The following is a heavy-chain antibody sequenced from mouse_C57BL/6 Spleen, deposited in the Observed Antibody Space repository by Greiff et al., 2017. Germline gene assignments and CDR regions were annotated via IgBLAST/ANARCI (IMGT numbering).Heavy chain of an antibody. D-gene: IGHD1-1*01. J-gene: IGHJ4*01. CDR3: ARGPYYYGSSPFYAMDY. CDR1: GFNIKNTY. CDR2: IDPANGNT. V-gene: IGHV14-3*01. Sequence: VQLQQSVAELVRPGASVKLSCTASGFNIKNTYMHWVKQRPEQGLEWIGRIDPANGNTKYDPKFQGKATITADTSSNTAYLQLSSLTSEDTAIYYCARGPYYYGSSPFYAMDYWGQGTSVTVSS.